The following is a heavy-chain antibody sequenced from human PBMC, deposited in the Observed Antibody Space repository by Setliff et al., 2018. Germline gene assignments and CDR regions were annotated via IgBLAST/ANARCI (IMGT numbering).Heavy chain of an antibody. D-gene: IGHD1-1*01. Sequence: SETLSLTCTVSGGSISSYYWSWIRQPPGKGLEWIGYIYGSGSTYYNPSLKSRVTISVDTSKNQFSLKLSSVTAADTAVYSCARHVGTMENYWGPGALVTVSS. CDR2: IYGSGST. J-gene: IGHJ4*02. V-gene: IGHV4-59*08. CDR3: ARHVGTMENY. CDR1: GGSISSYY.